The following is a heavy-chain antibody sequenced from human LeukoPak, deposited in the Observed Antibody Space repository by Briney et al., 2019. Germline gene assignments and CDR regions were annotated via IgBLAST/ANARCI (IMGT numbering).Heavy chain of an antibody. J-gene: IGHJ6*03. Sequence: PGGSVRLSCVACGLIVCSNYTGWVRQAPGKGLEWVSIIYTGGTTYYADSVRGRFTISRDNSKNMLYLQMNNMSAEDTAVYYWAKGEGTGYYMDVWGKGTTVTVSS. D-gene: IGHD3-10*01. V-gene: IGHV3-53*01. CDR3: AKGEGTGYYMDV. CDR1: GLIVCSNY. CDR2: IYTGGTT.